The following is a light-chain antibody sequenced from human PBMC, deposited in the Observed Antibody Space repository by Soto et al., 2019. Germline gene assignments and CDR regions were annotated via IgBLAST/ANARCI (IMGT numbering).Light chain of an antibody. J-gene: IGKJ4*01. Sequence: EIVLTQSPATLSLSPGEGATLSCRASQSVSSYLVWYQQKPGQAPRLLISDASNRATGIPARFSGSGSGTDFTLTISSLEPEDFAVYYCQQHSNSPLTFGGGTKVEIK. V-gene: IGKV3-11*01. CDR1: QSVSSY. CDR2: DAS. CDR3: QQHSNSPLT.